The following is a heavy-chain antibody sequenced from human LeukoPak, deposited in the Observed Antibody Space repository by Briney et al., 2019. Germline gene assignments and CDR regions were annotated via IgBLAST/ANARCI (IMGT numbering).Heavy chain of an antibody. CDR1: GFTFSGYG. CDR2: ISYDGGNK. D-gene: IGHD6-19*01. V-gene: IGHV3-30*18. J-gene: IGHJ4*02. CDR3: AKNIAVAGTFYFDY. Sequence: GGSLRLSCAASGFTFSGYGMHWVRQAPGKGLEWVAVISYDGGNKYYADSVKGRFTISRDNSKNTLYLQMNSLRAEDTAVYYCAKNIAVAGTFYFDYWGQGTLVTVSS.